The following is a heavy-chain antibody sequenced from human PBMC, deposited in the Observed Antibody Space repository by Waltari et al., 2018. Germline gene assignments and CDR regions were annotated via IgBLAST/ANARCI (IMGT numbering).Heavy chain of an antibody. CDR1: GFRFNAYT. CDR3: ASHLEDFYYYMDV. Sequence: EVQLVESGGGLVKPGGSLRLSCVASGFRFNAYTMNWVRPTPEKGLEWVSSIGSSSTYTYYADSVKGRFTISRDNAANSLHLEMNALRPEDTAVYYCASHLEDFYYYMDVWGKGTTVTVSS. CDR2: IGSSSTYT. V-gene: IGHV3-21*06. J-gene: IGHJ6*03.